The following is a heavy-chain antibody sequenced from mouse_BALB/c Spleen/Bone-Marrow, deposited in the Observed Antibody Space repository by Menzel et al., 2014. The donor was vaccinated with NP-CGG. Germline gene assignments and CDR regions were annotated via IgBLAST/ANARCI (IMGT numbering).Heavy chain of an antibody. V-gene: IGHV1-69*02. CDR3: TRTYEYFDY. CDR1: GYTFTSYW. J-gene: IGHJ2*01. CDR2: IYPSDNYT. D-gene: IGHD2-3*01. Sequence: VQLQQSGAELVRPGASVKLSCKTSGYTFTSYWINWVKQRPGQGLEWIGNIYPSDNYTNYNQKFKDKATLTVDISSTTAYRQLSSPTSEDSAVYYCTRTYEYFDYWGQGTTLTVSS.